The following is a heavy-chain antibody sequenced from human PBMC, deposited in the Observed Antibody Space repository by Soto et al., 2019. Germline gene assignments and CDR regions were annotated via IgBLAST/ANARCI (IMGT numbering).Heavy chain of an antibody. CDR3: ARATLLLDY. CDR2: ISYDGSNK. Sequence: QVQLVESGGGVVQPGRSLRLSCAASGFTFSSYAMHWVRQAPGKGLEWVAVISYDGSNKYYADSVKRRFTISRDNSKNTLYLQINSLRAEDTAVYYCARATLLLDYWGQGTLVTVSS. CDR1: GFTFSSYA. J-gene: IGHJ4*02. V-gene: IGHV3-30-3*01.